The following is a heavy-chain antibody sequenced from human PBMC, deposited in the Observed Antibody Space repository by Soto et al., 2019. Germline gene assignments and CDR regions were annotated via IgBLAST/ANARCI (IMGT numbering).Heavy chain of an antibody. Sequence: ASVKVSCKASRYTFTSDGISWVRQAPGQGLEWMGWISAYNGNTNYAQKLQGRVTMTTDTSTSTAYMELRSLRSDDTAVYYCARDIVVVPAAPYYYGMDVWGQGTTVTVSS. V-gene: IGHV1-18*04. CDR3: ARDIVVVPAAPYYYGMDV. CDR2: ISAYNGNT. J-gene: IGHJ6*02. CDR1: RYTFTSDG. D-gene: IGHD2-2*01.